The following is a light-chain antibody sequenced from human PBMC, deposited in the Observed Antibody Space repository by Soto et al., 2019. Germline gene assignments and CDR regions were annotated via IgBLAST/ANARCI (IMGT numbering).Light chain of an antibody. CDR3: QQTYSSPLT. J-gene: IGKJ3*01. Sequence: DIQMTQSPSSLSASVGDRVTITCRASQSIDSDLNWYQQKPRKAPKLLIYAASSLQSGVPSRFGGSGSGTDFTLTISSLQPEDFATYYCQQTYSSPLTFGPGTKVDLK. CDR1: QSIDSD. V-gene: IGKV1-39*01. CDR2: AAS.